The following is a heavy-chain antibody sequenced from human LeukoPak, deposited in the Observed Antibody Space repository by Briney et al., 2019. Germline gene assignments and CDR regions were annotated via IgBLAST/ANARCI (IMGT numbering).Heavy chain of an antibody. V-gene: IGHV3-7*01. Sequence: GGTLRLSCAASGFTFNRSWMNWVGQAPGKGLEWVANMDPSGSQKRYVDSVKGRFTLSKDNPGTSLYLEMYSLRAEDTAIYYCAIWTSGNYWGQGTPVTVSS. CDR3: AIWTSGNY. CDR2: MDPSGSQK. CDR1: GFTFNRSW. D-gene: IGHD1-1*01. J-gene: IGHJ4*02.